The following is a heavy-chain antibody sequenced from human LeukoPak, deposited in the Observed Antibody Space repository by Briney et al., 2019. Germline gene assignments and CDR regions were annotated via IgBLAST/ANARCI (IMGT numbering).Heavy chain of an antibody. CDR1: GFTISSYG. J-gene: IGHJ6*02. V-gene: IGHV3-30*03. Sequence: PGRSLRLSCAASGFTISSYGMHWVRQAPGKGLEWVAVISYDGSNKYYADSVKGRFTISRDNSKNTLYLQMNSLRAEDTAVYYCALFSGSYGMDVWGQGTTVTVSS. CDR2: ISYDGSNK. CDR3: ALFSGSYGMDV. D-gene: IGHD1-26*01.